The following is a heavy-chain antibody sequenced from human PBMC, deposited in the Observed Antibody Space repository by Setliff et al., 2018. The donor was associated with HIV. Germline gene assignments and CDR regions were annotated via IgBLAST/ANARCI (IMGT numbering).Heavy chain of an antibody. CDR3: ARGALLAVFDFDH. CDR1: GYTLAGYF. J-gene: IGHJ4*01. CDR2: INVGNGDT. D-gene: IGHD2-21*01. V-gene: IGHV1-3*01. Sequence: ASVKVSCKASGYTLAGYFMHWVRQAPRQGLEWMGWINVGNGDTKYSQELQGRITITRDTSANTAYMELSSLRSDDTAIYFCARGALLAVFDFDHWGHGTLVTVSS.